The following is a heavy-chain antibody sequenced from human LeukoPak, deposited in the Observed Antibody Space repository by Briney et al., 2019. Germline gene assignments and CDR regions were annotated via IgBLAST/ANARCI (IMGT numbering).Heavy chain of an antibody. Sequence: SVKVSCKASGGTFSSYTISWVRQAPGQGLEWMGRIIPILGMANYAQKFQGRVTITADKSTSTAYMELSSLRSEDTAVYYCARDLARAGYYETAYYYYGMDVWGQGTTVTVSS. J-gene: IGHJ6*02. V-gene: IGHV1-69*04. CDR3: ARDLARAGYYETAYYYYGMDV. CDR2: IIPILGMA. CDR1: GGTFSSYT. D-gene: IGHD3-22*01.